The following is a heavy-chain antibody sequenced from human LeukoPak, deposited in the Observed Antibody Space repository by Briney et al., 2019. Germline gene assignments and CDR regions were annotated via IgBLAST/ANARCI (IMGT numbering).Heavy chain of an antibody. D-gene: IGHD3-10*01. Sequence: SETLSLTCTVSGGSISRAGYYWSWIRQPAGKGLEWIGRIDNGGSTNYNPSLQSRVTISVDTSKNQFSLKLNSVTAADTAVYYCARIGYGSGSPTNLWGQGTLVTVSS. CDR1: GGSISRAGYY. J-gene: IGHJ5*02. CDR3: ARIGYGSGSPTNL. CDR2: IDNGGST. V-gene: IGHV4-61*02.